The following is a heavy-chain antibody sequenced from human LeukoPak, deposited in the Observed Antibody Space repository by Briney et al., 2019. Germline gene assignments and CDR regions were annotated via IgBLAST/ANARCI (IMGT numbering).Heavy chain of an antibody. CDR2: IYYSGST. J-gene: IGHJ3*02. V-gene: IGHV4-59*11. CDR3: ARETTVVTPGRSDVFDI. D-gene: IGHD4-23*01. Sequence: SETLSLTCTVSGGSISSHYWNWIRQPPGKGLEWIGYIYYSGSTDYNPSLKSRVTISVDTSKNEFSLKLSSVTAADTAVYYCARETTVVTPGRSDVFDIWGQGTMVTVSS. CDR1: GGSISSHY.